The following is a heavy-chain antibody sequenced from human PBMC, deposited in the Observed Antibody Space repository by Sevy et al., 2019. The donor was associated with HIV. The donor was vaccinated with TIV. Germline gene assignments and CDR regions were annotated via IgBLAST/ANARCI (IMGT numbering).Heavy chain of an antibody. CDR1: GFTVSSNY. D-gene: IGHD1-1*01. J-gene: IGHJ2*01. Sequence: GGSLILSCAASGFTVSSNYVSWVRQAPGKGLEWVSTLYSGGSTYYADSVKGRFTISRDDSKNTLFLQLNSLTVEDTAVYFCAKIQGVKWYFDLWGRGTLVTVSS. CDR3: AKIQGVKWYFDL. V-gene: IGHV3-53*01. CDR2: LYSGGST.